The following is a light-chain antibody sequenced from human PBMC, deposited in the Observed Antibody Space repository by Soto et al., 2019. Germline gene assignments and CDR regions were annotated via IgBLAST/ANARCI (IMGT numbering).Light chain of an antibody. CDR3: LLSYNGPYV. J-gene: IGLJ1*01. V-gene: IGLV7-46*01. CDR1: TGAVTNGHY. CDR2: DTT. Sequence: QAVVTQVPSLTVSPGGTVTLTCGSSTGAVTNGHYPYWFQQKPGQAPRTLIYDTTNRHSWTPARFSGSLLGGKAALTLSGAQPEDEAEYYCLLSYNGPYVFGTGTKLTVL.